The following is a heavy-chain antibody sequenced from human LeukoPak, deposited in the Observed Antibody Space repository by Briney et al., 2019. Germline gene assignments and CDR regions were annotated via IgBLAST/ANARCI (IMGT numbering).Heavy chain of an antibody. D-gene: IGHD3-10*01. V-gene: IGHV4-4*07. CDR1: GGSISSYY. J-gene: IGHJ4*02. CDR2: IYTSGST. CDR3: ARERSAGVQSSLWFGELGSYYFDY. Sequence: PSETLSLTCTVSGGSISSYYWSWIRQPAGKGLEWIGRIYTSGSTNYNPSLKSRVTMSVDTSKNQFSLKLSSVTAADTAVYYCARERSAGVQSSLWFGELGSYYFDYWGQGTLVTVSS.